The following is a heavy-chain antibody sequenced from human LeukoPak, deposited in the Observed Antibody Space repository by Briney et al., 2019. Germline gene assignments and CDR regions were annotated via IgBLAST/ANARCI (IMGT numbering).Heavy chain of an antibody. CDR2: ISYDGSNK. D-gene: IGHD3-3*01. CDR3: ARADPYYDFWSGQNNWFDP. CDR1: GFTFSSYA. J-gene: IGHJ5*02. V-gene: IGHV3-30-3*01. Sequence: GGSLRLSCAAPGFTFSSYAMHWVRQAPGKGLEWVAVISYDGSNKYYADSVKGRFTISRDNSKNTLYLQMNSLRAEDTAVYYCARADPYYDFWSGQNNWFDPWGQGTLVTVSS.